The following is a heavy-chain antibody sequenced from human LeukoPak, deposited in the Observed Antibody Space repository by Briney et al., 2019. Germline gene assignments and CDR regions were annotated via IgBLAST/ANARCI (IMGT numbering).Heavy chain of an antibody. CDR1: GFTFSDYA. J-gene: IGHJ4*02. CDR3: ARHDSFIPY. Sequence: GGSLRLSCVASGFTFSDYAMSWVRQAPGKGLEWVSGISDSGGSTYYADSVKGRCTISRDDSKNTVSLQMNNLRAEDTAVYFCARHDSFIPYWGQGTLVTVTS. CDR2: ISDSGGST. D-gene: IGHD3-16*02. V-gene: IGHV3-23*01.